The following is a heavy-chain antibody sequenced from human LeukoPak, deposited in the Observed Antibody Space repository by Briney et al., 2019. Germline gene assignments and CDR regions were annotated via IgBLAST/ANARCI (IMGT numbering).Heavy chain of an antibody. CDR2: INPSGGST. J-gene: IGHJ2*01. D-gene: IGHD3-10*01. CDR1: GYTFTSYY. CDR3: AREGTMVRGVTGGYWYFDL. V-gene: IGHV1-46*01. Sequence: ASVKVSCKASGYTFTSYYMHWVRQAPGQGPEWMGIINPSGGSTSYAQKFQGRVTMTRDTSISTAYMELSRLRSDDTAVYYCAREGTMVRGVTGGYWYFDLWGRGTLVTVSS.